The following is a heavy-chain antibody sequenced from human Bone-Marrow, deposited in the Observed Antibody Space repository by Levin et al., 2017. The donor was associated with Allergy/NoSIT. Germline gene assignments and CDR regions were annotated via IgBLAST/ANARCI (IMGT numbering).Heavy chain of an antibody. CDR2: ISGSGGST. CDR1: GFTFSSYA. D-gene: IGHD5-12*01. CDR3: AKDMTSRSGYVSYFDY. J-gene: IGHJ4*02. Sequence: GESLKISCAASGFTFSSYAMSWVRQAPGKGLEWVSAISGSGGSTYYADSVKGRFTVSRDNSKNTLYLQMNSLRAEDTAVYYCAKDMTSRSGYVSYFDYWGQGTLVTVSS. V-gene: IGHV3-23*01.